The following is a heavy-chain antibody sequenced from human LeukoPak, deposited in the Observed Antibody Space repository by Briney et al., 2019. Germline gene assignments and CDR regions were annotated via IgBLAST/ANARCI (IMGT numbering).Heavy chain of an antibody. CDR2: IYPGDSDT. V-gene: IGHV5-51*01. CDR3: ARAVEYFDS. Sequence: RGESLKISCKGSGYSFTSSWIGWVRQMPGKGLEWMGVIYPGDSDTRYSPSFQGQVTISADKSISTAYLQWSRLKASDTAMYYCARAVEYFDSWGQGTLVTVSS. D-gene: IGHD2/OR15-2a*01. CDR1: GYSFTSSW. J-gene: IGHJ4*02.